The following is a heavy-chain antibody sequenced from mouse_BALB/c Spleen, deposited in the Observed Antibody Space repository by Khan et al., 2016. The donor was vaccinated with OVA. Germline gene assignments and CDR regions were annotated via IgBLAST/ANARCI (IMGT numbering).Heavy chain of an antibody. Sequence: VQLKQSGPELMKPGASVKISCKASGYSFTSYYIHWVKQSHGKSLEWIGYIDPFNGGTSYNPKFTGKATLTVDKSSSTAYMHLSRLTSDDSAVYYCARHGYVAWFAYWGQGTLVTVSA. V-gene: IGHV1S135*01. CDR3: ARHGYVAWFAY. CDR2: IDPFNGGT. D-gene: IGHD2-2*01. CDR1: GYSFTSYY. J-gene: IGHJ3*01.